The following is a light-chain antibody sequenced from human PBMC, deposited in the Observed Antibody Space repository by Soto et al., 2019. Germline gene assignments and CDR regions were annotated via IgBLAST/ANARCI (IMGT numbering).Light chain of an antibody. CDR1: QSVSTY. Sequence: EIVLTQSPATLSLSPGERATLSCRASQSVSTYLVWYQQKPGQTPRLLIYDAPNRATGIPARFSGSGSGTDFTLTISSLEPEDFAVYYCQQRSNWPTFGQGTRLEI. V-gene: IGKV3-11*01. CDR3: QQRSNWPT. J-gene: IGKJ5*01. CDR2: DAP.